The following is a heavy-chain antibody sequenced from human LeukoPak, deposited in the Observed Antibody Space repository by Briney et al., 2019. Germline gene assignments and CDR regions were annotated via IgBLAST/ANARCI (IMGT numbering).Heavy chain of an antibody. Sequence: PGGSLRLSCAASGFTFSSYAMSWVRQAPGKGLKWVSAISGSGGSTYYADSVKGRFTISRDNSKNTLYLQMNSLRAEDTAVYYCAKEDFWSGYPPSQPNDYWGQGTLVTVSS. V-gene: IGHV3-23*01. J-gene: IGHJ4*02. CDR3: AKEDFWSGYPPSQPNDY. CDR1: GFTFSSYA. CDR2: ISGSGGST. D-gene: IGHD3-3*01.